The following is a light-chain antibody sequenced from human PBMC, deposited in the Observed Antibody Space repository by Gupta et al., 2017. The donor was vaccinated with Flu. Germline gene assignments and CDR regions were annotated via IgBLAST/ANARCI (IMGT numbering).Light chain of an antibody. V-gene: IGLV2-14*01. CDR1: SRDVGAYNY. Sequence: QSALTQPASVSGSPGQAITISCTETSRDVGAYNYVSWYQQRPGKAPKLMIFDVNNRPSGGANRVSGSKSGTTAALTISVLPAEEEADYYCSAYTTGSASIVVFGGGTKLTVL. CDR2: DVN. J-gene: IGLJ2*01. CDR3: SAYTTGSASIVV.